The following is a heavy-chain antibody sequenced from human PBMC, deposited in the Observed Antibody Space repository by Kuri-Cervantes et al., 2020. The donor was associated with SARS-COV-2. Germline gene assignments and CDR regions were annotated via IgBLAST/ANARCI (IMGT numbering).Heavy chain of an antibody. J-gene: IGHJ6*02. V-gene: IGHV1-2*02. D-gene: IGHD3-10*01. CDR1: GGTFSSYA. Sequence: ASVKVSCKASGGTFSSYAISWVRQAPGQGLEWMGWINPNSGATDYAQNFQGRITMTRATSISTASMEFSSLRSDDTAVYYCARVPITVTHGGGMDVWGQGTTVTVSS. CDR3: ARVPITVTHGGGMDV. CDR2: INPNSGAT.